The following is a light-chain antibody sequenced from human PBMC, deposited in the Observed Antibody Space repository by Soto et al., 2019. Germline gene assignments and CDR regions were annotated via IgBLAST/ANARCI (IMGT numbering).Light chain of an antibody. CDR2: EVS. V-gene: IGLV2-14*01. CDR1: GSDVGGFNY. Sequence: QSVLTQPASVSGSPGQSITISCTGTGSDVGGFNYVSWYQHHPGKAPKLIIFEVSNRPSGVSSRFSGSKSGKSASLTISGLQAEDEADYVCSCYTACSAHYGFGCGTKVNV. J-gene: IGLJ1*01. CDR3: SCYTACSAHYG.